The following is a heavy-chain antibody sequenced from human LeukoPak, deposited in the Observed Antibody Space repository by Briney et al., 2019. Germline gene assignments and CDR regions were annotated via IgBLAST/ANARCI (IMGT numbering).Heavy chain of an antibody. CDR2: ISYDGSNK. CDR3: AKSRSDILTGYYGPFDY. Sequence: GRSLRLSCAASGFTFSSYGMHWVRQAPGEGLEWVAVISYDGSNKYYADSVKGRFTISRDNSKNTLYLQMNSLRAEDTAVYYCAKSRSDILTGYYGPFDYWGQGTLVTVSS. D-gene: IGHD3-9*01. CDR1: GFTFSSYG. V-gene: IGHV3-30*18. J-gene: IGHJ4*02.